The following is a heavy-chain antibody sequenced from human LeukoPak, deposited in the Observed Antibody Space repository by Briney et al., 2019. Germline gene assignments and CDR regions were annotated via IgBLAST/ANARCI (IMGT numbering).Heavy chain of an antibody. CDR3: AKDENFLDSLDY. Sequence: PGGSLRHSCAASGFTFSSYAMSWVRQPPGKGLEWVSAISGSSGSTYYADSVKGRFTISRDNSKNTLYLQMNNLRAEDTAVYYCAKDENFLDSLDYWGQGTLVTVSS. J-gene: IGHJ4*02. CDR1: GFTFSSYA. CDR2: ISGSSGST. V-gene: IGHV3-23*01.